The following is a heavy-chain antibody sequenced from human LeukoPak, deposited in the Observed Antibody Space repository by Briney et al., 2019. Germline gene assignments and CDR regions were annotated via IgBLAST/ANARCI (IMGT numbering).Heavy chain of an antibody. V-gene: IGHV3-48*04. D-gene: IGHD5-24*01. CDR1: GFTFSTYA. CDR3: ARTVEMATISSFLDY. CDR2: ISSSGSTI. J-gene: IGHJ4*02. Sequence: GGSLRLSCAASGFTFSTYAMHWVRQAPGKGLEWVSYISSSGSTIYYADSVKGRFTISRDNAKNSLYLQMNSLRAEDTAVYYCARTVEMATISSFLDYWGQGTLVTVSS.